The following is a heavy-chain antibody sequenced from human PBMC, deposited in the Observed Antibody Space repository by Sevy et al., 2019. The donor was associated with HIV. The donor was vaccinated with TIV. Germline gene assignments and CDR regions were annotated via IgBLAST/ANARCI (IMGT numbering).Heavy chain of an antibody. Sequence: SETLSLTCTVSGGSISVYYWSWIRQPPGKELEYIGYVYHTGSTNYNPSLKSRVTISVDTSNNQFSLKLTSVTAADTAVYYCAKDPAIFGVVRPLLYFDYWGQGTLVTVSS. CDR2: VYHTGST. J-gene: IGHJ4*02. CDR3: AKDPAIFGVVRPLLYFDY. V-gene: IGHV4-59*01. CDR1: GGSISVYY. D-gene: IGHD3-3*01.